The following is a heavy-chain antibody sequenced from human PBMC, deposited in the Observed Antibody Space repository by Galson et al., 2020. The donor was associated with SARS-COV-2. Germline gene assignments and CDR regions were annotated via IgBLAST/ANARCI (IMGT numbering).Heavy chain of an antibody. CDR1: GFTFSSYG. J-gene: IGHJ6*02. CDR2: ISYDGSNK. CDR3: AKDDEYYDFWSGYTRGGVLYYYYGMDV. D-gene: IGHD3-3*01. V-gene: IGHV3-30*18. Sequence: TGGSLRLSCAASGFTFSSYGMHWVRQAPGKGLEWVAVISYDGSNKYYADSVKGRFTISRDNSKNTLYLQMNSLRAEDTAVYYCAKDDEYYDFWSGYTRGGVLYYYYGMDVWGQGTTVTVSS.